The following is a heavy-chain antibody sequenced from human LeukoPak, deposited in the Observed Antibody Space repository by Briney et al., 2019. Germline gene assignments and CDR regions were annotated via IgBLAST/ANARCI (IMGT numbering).Heavy chain of an antibody. J-gene: IGHJ4*02. D-gene: IGHD3-10*01. CDR3: ARVYQGVSLFDGIDY. CDR1: GFTFSSYS. Sequence: GGSLRLSCAASGFTFSSYSMNWVRQAPGKGLEWVSAISGSASSTYHADSVKGRFTISRDNSKNTLYLQMNSLRAEDTAVYYCARVYQGVSLFDGIDYWGQGTLVTVSS. V-gene: IGHV3-23*01. CDR2: ISGSASST.